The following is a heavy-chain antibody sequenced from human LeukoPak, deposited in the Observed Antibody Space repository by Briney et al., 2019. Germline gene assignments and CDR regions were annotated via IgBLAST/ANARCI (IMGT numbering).Heavy chain of an antibody. D-gene: IGHD1-26*01. CDR2: IFYSENT. CDR1: GGSISTYY. V-gene: IGHV4-59*12. Sequence: SETLSLTCTVSGGSISTYYWSWIRQSPGKGLEWIGYIFYSENTDYNPSLQSRVTISVDTSKNQFSLKLSSVTAADTAVYYCAKDITGSYYYFDYWGQGTLVTVSS. J-gene: IGHJ4*02. CDR3: AKDITGSYYYFDY.